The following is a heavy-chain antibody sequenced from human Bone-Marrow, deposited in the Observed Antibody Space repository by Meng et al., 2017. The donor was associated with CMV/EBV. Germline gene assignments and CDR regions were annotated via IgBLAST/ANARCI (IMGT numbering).Heavy chain of an antibody. D-gene: IGHD3-22*01. CDR1: GGSISSSSYY. CDR3: ARGSLYYYDSSGYYPLTG. Sequence: GSLRLSCTVSGGSISSSSYYWGWIRQPPGKGLEWIGSIYYSGSTYYNPSLKSRVTISVDTSKNQFSLKLSSVTAADTAVYYCARGSLYYYDSSGYYPLTGWGQGTLVTVSS. CDR2: IYYSGST. J-gene: IGHJ4*02. V-gene: IGHV4-39*07.